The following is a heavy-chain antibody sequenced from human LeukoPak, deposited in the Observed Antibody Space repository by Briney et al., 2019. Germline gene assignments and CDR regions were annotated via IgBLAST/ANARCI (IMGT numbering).Heavy chain of an antibody. CDR1: GFTFDDYA. CDR3: AKAHCSSTSCQSYY. Sequence: GGSLRLSCAASGFTFDDYAMHWVRQAPGKGLEWVSGISWNSGSIGYADSVKGRFTISGDNAKNSLYLQMNSLRAEDTALYYCAKAHCSSTSCQSYYWGQGTLVTVPS. CDR2: ISWNSGSI. V-gene: IGHV3-9*01. D-gene: IGHD2-2*01. J-gene: IGHJ4*02.